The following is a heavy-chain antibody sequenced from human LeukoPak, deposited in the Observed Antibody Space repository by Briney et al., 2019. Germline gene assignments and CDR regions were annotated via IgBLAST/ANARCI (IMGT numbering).Heavy chain of an antibody. Sequence: GSLRLSCAASGFTFSSYWMSWVRQAPGKGLEWIGYIYHSGSTYYNPSLKSRVTISVDRSKNQFSLKLSSVTAADTAVYYCARGNLLFDIWGQGTMVTVSS. CDR1: GFTFSSYW. CDR2: IYHSGST. CDR3: ARGNLLFDI. V-gene: IGHV4-4*02. J-gene: IGHJ3*02.